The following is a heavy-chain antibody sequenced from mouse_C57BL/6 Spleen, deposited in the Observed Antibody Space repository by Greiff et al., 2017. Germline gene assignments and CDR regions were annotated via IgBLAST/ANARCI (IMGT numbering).Heavy chain of an antibody. Sequence: DVKLVESGGGLVKPGGSLKLSCAASGFTFSDYGMHWVRQAPEKGLEWVAYISSGCSTIYYADTVKGRFTIARDNAKNTLFLQMTSLRSEDTAMYYCASSLYYYAMDYWGQGTSVTVSS. CDR1: GFTFSDYG. J-gene: IGHJ4*01. V-gene: IGHV5-17*01. CDR2: ISSGCSTI. CDR3: ASSLYYYAMDY.